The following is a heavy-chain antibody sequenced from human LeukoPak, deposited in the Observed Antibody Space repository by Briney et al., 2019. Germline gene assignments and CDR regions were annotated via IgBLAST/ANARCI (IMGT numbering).Heavy chain of an antibody. CDR1: GFTFSDYY. CDR3: ARARWGVVPFDY. V-gene: IGHV3-11*04. D-gene: IGHD3-3*01. CDR2: ISSSSSTI. Sequence: PGGSLRLSCAAFGFTFSDYYMSWIRQAPGKGLEWVSYISSSSSTIYYADSVKGRFTISRDNAKNSLYLQMNSLRDEDTAVYYCARARWGVVPFDYWGQGTLVTVSS. J-gene: IGHJ4*02.